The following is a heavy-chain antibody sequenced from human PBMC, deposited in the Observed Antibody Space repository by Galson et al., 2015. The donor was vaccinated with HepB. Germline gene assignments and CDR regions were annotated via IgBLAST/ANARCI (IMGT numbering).Heavy chain of an antibody. CDR2: TSYDGSNK. Sequence: SLRLSCAASGFTFSSYAMHWVRQAPGKGLEWVAVTSYDGSNKYYADSVKGRFTISRDNSKNTLYLQMNSLRAEDTAVYYCARDPRIAAVPTYNWFDPWGQGTLVTVSS. CDR3: ARDPRIAAVPTYNWFDP. V-gene: IGHV3-30*04. D-gene: IGHD6-13*01. CDR1: GFTFSSYA. J-gene: IGHJ5*02.